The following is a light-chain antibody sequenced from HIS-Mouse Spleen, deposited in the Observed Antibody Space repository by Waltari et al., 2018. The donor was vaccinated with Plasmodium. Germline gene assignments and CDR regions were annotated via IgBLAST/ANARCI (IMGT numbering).Light chain of an antibody. V-gene: IGLV3-10*01. J-gene: IGLJ3*02. Sequence: SYELTQPPSVSVSPGQTARITSGDALPKKSAYWYQQKSGQAPVLVIYEDSKRPSGIPERFSGSSSGTMATLTISGAQVEDEADYYCYSTDSSGNHRVFGGGTKLTVL. CDR1: ALPKKS. CDR3: YSTDSSGNHRV. CDR2: EDS.